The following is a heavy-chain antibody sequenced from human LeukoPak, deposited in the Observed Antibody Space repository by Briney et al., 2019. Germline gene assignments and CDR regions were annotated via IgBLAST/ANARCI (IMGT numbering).Heavy chain of an antibody. D-gene: IGHD6-13*01. CDR3: ARDPTYGAAAGTFDY. J-gene: IGHJ4*02. V-gene: IGHV3-33*01. CDR2: IWYDGSNK. CDR1: GFTFSSYG. Sequence: LGRSLRLSCAASGFTFSSYGMHWVRQAPGKGLEWVAVIWYDGSNKYYADSVKGRFTISRDNSKNTLYLQMNSLRAEDTAVYYCARDPTYGAAAGTFDYWGQGTLVTVSS.